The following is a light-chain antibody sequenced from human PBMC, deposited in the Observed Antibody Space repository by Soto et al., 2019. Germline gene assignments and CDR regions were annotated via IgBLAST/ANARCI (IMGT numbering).Light chain of an antibody. Sequence: QSALTQPHSVSGSPGQSVTISCTGTGSDVGGYDYVSWYQQHPGKAPKLMIYDVTKRPSGVPERFSASKSGNTASLTISGVQAEDESDYYCCSYAPGYTVTVFGGGTKLTVL. V-gene: IGLV2-11*01. CDR2: DVT. CDR3: CSYAPGYTVTV. CDR1: GSDVGGYDY. J-gene: IGLJ2*01.